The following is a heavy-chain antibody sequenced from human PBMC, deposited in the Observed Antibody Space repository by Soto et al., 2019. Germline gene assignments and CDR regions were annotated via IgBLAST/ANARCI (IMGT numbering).Heavy chain of an antibody. Sequence: VQLVESGGGLIQAGGSLRLSCAVSGFTVSNNFMMWVRQAPGKGLEWVSLIYSGGSISYADSVKGRFTISRDGSMNMLYLQMTSLTAEDKAVYYCARDGNGQRGSPHGGQGTLVTVSS. D-gene: IGHD3-16*01. CDR1: GFTVSNNF. J-gene: IGHJ4*02. V-gene: IGHV3-53*02. CDR3: ARDGNGQRGSPH. CDR2: IYSGGSI.